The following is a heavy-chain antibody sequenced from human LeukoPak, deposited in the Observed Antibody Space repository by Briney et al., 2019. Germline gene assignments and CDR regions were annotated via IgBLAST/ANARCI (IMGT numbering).Heavy chain of an antibody. CDR3: ARDSRVDILTGYQNWFDP. CDR2: ISYDGSNK. Sequence: GRSLRLSCAASGFTFSSYAMHWVRQAPGKGLEWVAVISYDGSNKYYADSVKGRFTISRDNSKNTLYLLMNSLRAEDTAVYYCARDSRVDILTGYQNWFDPWGQGTLVTVSS. V-gene: IGHV3-30-3*01. D-gene: IGHD3-9*01. CDR1: GFTFSSYA. J-gene: IGHJ5*02.